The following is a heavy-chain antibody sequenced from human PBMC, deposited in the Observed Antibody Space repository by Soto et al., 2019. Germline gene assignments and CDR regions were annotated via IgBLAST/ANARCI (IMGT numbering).Heavy chain of an antibody. V-gene: IGHV1-69*13. CDR2: IIPIFGTA. D-gene: IGHD3-16*01. J-gene: IGHJ5*02. CDR3: AREGLGRGKNWFDP. CDR1: GGTFSSYA. Sequence: ASVKVSCKASGGTFSSYAISWVRQAPGQGLEWMGGIIPIFGTANYAQKFQGRVTITADESTSTAYMELSSLRSEDTAVYYCAREGLGRGKNWFDPWGQGTLVTVSS.